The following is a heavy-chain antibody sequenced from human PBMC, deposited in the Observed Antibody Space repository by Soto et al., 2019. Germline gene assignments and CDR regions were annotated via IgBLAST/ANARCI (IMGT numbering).Heavy chain of an antibody. CDR2: INHSGST. D-gene: IGHD3-10*01. CDR1: GGSFSGYY. CDR3: TTYYYGSGSYRSYYYYYMDV. V-gene: IGHV4-34*03. Sequence: SETLSLTCAVYGGSFSGYYWSWIRQPPGKGLEWIGEINHSGSTNYNPSLKSRVTISVDKSKNQFSLKLSSVTAADTAVYYCTTYYYGSGSYRSYYYYYMDVWGKGTTVTVSS. J-gene: IGHJ6*03.